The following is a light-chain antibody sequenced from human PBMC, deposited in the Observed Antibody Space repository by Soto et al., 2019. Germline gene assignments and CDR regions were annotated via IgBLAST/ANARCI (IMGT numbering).Light chain of an antibody. CDR1: QSISSR. V-gene: IGKV1-5*03. Sequence: DIQMTQSPSTLSASVGDRVTITCRASQSISSRLAWYQQKPGKAPKLLIYKASSLESGVPSRFSGSGSCTEFTLTISSLQPDDFATYYCQQYNSYSCTFGQGTKLEIK. CDR3: QQYNSYSCT. CDR2: KAS. J-gene: IGKJ2*02.